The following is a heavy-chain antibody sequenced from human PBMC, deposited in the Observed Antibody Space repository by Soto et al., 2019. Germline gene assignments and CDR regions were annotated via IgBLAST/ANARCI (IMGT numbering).Heavy chain of an antibody. V-gene: IGHV3-49*03. CDR3: TREELLWFGELHAFDI. CDR1: GFTFGDYA. J-gene: IGHJ3*02. D-gene: IGHD3-10*01. CDR2: IRSKAYGGTT. Sequence: GGSLRLSCTASGFTFGDYAMSWFRQAPGKGLEWVGFIRSKAYGGTTEYAASVKGRFTISRDDSKSIAYLQMNSLKTEDTAVYYCTREELLWFGELHAFDIWGQGTMVTVSS.